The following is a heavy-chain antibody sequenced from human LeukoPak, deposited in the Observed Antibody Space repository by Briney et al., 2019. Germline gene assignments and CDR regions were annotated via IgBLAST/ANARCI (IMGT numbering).Heavy chain of an antibody. D-gene: IGHD1-7*01. CDR1: GFTFSSYW. CDR2: IKQDGSEK. V-gene: IGHV3-7*01. CDR3: ARGSTTPRITGTAADY. J-gene: IGHJ4*02. Sequence: PGGSLRLSCAASGFTFSSYWMSWVRQAPGKGLEWGAHIKQDGSEKYYVDSVKGRFTISRDNAKNSLYLQMNSLRAEDTAVYYCARGSTTPRITGTAADYWGQGTLVTVSS.